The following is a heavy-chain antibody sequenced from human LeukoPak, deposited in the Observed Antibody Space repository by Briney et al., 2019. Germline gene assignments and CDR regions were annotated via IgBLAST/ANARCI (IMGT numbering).Heavy chain of an antibody. CDR3: AGSTIVVDY. D-gene: IGHD3-3*01. CDR1: GGSISSYY. J-gene: IGHJ4*02. V-gene: IGHV4-59*08. Sequence: SETLSLTYTVSGGSISSYYWSWIRQPPGKGLEWIGYIYYSGSTNYNPSLKSRVTISVDTSKNQFSLKLSSVTAADTAVYYCAGSTIVVDYWGQGTLVTVSS. CDR2: IYYSGST.